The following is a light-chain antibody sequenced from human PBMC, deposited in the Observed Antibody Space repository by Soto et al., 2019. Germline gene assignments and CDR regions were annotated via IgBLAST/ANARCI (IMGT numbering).Light chain of an antibody. CDR1: SSDIGAFTF. CDR3: SSYTSSSTHV. CDR2: DVN. Sequence: QSALTQPASVSGSPGQSITISCTGTSSDIGAFTFVSWYQQHPGKVPKLMIFDVNRPPSGVSDRFSGSKSGNTASLTISGLQAEDVGAYYCSSYTSSSTHVFGSGTKVTVL. J-gene: IGLJ1*01. V-gene: IGLV2-14*03.